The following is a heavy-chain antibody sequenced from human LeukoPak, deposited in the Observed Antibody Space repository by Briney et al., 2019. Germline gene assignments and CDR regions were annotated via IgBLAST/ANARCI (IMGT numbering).Heavy chain of an antibody. CDR1: GYTFTSYG. V-gene: IGHV1-18*01. CDR2: ISAYNGNT. J-gene: IGHJ5*02. D-gene: IGHD6-19*01. CDR3: ARDWYAAVAAKGDWFDP. Sequence: GASVKVSCKASGYTFTSYGISWVRQAPGQGLEWMGWISAYNGNTNYAQKLQGRVTMTTDTSTSTAYMELRSLRSDDTAVYYCARDWYAAVAAKGDWFDPWGQGTLVTVSS.